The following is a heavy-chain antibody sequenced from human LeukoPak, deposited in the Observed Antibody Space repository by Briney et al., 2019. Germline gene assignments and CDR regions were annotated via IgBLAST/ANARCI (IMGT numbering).Heavy chain of an antibody. CDR2: IYYSGST. J-gene: IGHJ4*02. V-gene: IGHV4-39*01. D-gene: IGHD5-24*01. Sequence: PSETLSLTCTVSGGSISSSSYYWGWIRQPPGKGLEWIGSIYYSGSTYYNPSLKSRVTISSDSSKTQFSLKVTSVTAADTAAYYCARQMATIYYFDSWGQGTLVTVSS. CDR1: GGSISSSSYY. CDR3: ARQMATIYYFDS.